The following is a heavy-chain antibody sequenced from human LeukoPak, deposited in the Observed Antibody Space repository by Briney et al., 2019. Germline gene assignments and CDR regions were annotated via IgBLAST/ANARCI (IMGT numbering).Heavy chain of an antibody. D-gene: IGHD2-21*02. CDR3: AKDSEAYCGGDCYTDY. CDR1: GFTFSSYG. Sequence: GGSLRLSCAASGFTFSSYGMSWVRQAPGKGLEWVSAISGSGGSTYYADSVKGRFTISRDNSKNTLYLQMNSLRAEDTAVYYCAKDSEAYCGGDCYTDYWGQGTLVTVSS. V-gene: IGHV3-23*01. J-gene: IGHJ4*02. CDR2: ISGSGGST.